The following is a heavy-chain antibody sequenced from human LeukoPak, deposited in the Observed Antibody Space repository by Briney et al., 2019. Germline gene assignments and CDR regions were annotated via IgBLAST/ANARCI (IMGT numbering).Heavy chain of an antibody. Sequence: SVKVSCKASGGTFSSYAISWVRQAPGQGLEWMGGIIPIFGTANYAQKFQGRVTITADESTSTAYMELSSLRSEDTAVYFCARVPLGSSWSGYYYYYMDVWGKGTTVTISS. CDR2: IIPIFGTA. J-gene: IGHJ6*03. V-gene: IGHV1-69*13. D-gene: IGHD6-13*01. CDR3: ARVPLGSSWSGYYYYYMDV. CDR1: GGTFSSYA.